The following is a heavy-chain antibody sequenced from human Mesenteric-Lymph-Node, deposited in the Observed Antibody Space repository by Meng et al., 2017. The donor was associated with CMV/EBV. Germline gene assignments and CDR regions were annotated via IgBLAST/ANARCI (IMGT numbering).Heavy chain of an antibody. CDR2: IYWNDDK. V-gene: IGHV2-5*01. J-gene: IGHJ4*02. CDR1: GFSFTTPGVA. Sequence: SGPTLVKPTQALTLTCTFSGFSFTTPGVAVGWIRQPPGKALEGLALIYWNDDKQYSPSLKSRLTITKDTSKNQVVLTMTAVDPVDTATYYCVHNTLPSAAYPFDSWGQGTLVTVSS. D-gene: IGHD6-13*01. CDR3: VHNTLPSAAYPFDS.